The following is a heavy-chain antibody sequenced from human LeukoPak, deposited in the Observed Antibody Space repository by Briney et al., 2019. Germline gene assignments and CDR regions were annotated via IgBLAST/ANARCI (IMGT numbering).Heavy chain of an antibody. CDR3: ARGGGRNTTMVWAFDY. V-gene: IGHV3-64*02. Sequence: GGSLRLSCAASGFTFSSYSMHWVRQAPGKGLVYVSGISTNGGSTYYADSVKGRFTISRDNSKNTLFLQMGSLRAEDMAVYYCARGGGRNTTMVWAFDYWGQGTLVTVSS. CDR1: GFTFSSYS. CDR2: ISTNGGST. J-gene: IGHJ4*02. D-gene: IGHD5-18*01.